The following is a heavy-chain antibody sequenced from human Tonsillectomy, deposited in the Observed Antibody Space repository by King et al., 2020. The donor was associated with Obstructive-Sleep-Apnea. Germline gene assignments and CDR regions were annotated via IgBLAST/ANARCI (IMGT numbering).Heavy chain of an antibody. CDR3: AWDMSAYDSTSPAY. D-gene: IGHD3-10*01. CDR1: GYTFTGYY. V-gene: IGHV1-2*02. J-gene: IGHJ4*02. Sequence: QLVQSGAEVKKPGASVKVSCKASGYTFTGYYIHWVRQAPGQGLEWLGWISPNSGATKYAQKFQDRVTMTRDTSSSTAYMDLSRLRSDDTAIYYCAWDMSAYDSTSPAYWGQGTLVTVSS. CDR2: ISPNSGAT.